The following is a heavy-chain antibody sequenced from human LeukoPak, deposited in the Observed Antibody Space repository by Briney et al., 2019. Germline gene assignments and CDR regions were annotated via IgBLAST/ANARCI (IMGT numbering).Heavy chain of an antibody. CDR2: IYHSGST. CDR3: AKEADGGKGPNLDY. J-gene: IGHJ4*02. Sequence: SGTLSLTCAVSGGSISSRNWWHWVRQPPGKGLEWIGEIYHSGSTNYNPSLKSRVTISVDESKNQFSLKLNSATAADTAVYYCAKEADGGKGPNLDYWGQGTLVTVSS. D-gene: IGHD4-23*01. V-gene: IGHV4-4*02. CDR1: GGSISSRNW.